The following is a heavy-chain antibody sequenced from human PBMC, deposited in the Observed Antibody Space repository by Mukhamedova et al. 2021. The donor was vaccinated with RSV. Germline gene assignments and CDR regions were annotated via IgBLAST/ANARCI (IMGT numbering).Heavy chain of an antibody. CDR2: ISGYNGYT. CDR3: ARDRSGRVAGAPDGLPRFDL. Sequence: GISWVRQAPGQGLEWMGWISGYNGYTKYPQKVQGRVSMSTNTSTNTAFMELRSLRFDDTAIYFCARDRSGRVAGAPDGLPRFDLWGR. V-gene: IGHV1-18*01. CDR1: G. D-gene: IGHD3-3*01. J-gene: IGHJ2*01.